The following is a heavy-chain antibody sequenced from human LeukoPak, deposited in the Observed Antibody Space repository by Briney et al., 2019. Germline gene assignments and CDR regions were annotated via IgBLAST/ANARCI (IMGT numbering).Heavy chain of an antibody. J-gene: IGHJ4*02. CDR3: ARLNDFWSGYLKYYFDY. Sequence: GESLKISCKGSGYGFTSYWIAWVRQMPGKGLEWMGIIYPRDSETRYSPSFQGQVTISADKSISTAYLQWSSLKASDTAMYYCARLNDFWSGYLKYYFDYWGLGTLVTVSS. D-gene: IGHD3-3*01. CDR1: GYGFTSYW. V-gene: IGHV5-51*01. CDR2: IYPRDSET.